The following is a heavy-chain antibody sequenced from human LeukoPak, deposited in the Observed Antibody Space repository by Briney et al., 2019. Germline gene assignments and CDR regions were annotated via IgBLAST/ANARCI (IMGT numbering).Heavy chain of an antibody. V-gene: IGHV3-23*01. CDR1: GFTSNKYA. CDR2: IRGSGDST. CDR3: AKEIRGSGLFDY. J-gene: IGHJ4*02. D-gene: IGHD3-10*01. Sequence: AGSLSLSCTASGFTSNKYAMNLVRQAPGKGLEGAAAIRGSGDSTWYRDSVKRRFTISRDNSKNTLWLQMNSLRAEDTAVYYCAKEIRGSGLFDYWGQGTLVTVSS.